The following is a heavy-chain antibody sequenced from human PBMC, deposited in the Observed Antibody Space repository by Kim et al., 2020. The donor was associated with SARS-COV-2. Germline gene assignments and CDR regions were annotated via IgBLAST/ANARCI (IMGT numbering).Heavy chain of an antibody. D-gene: IGHD3-22*01. Sequence: SETLSLTCTVSGGSISSSSYYWGWIRQPPGKGLEWIGSIYYSGSTYYNPSLKSRVTISVDTSKNQFSLKLSSVTAADTAVYYCARQMGITMIVVVISTHFDYWGQGALLPVSS. CDR1: GGSISSSSYY. CDR3: ARQMGITMIVVVISTHFDY. CDR2: IYYSGST. J-gene: IGHJ4*02. V-gene: IGHV4-39*01.